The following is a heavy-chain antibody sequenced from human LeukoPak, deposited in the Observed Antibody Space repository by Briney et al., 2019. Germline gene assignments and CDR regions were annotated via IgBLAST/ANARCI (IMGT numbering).Heavy chain of an antibody. CDR2: IYGDGGST. CDR3: AKDIYPTPARPDAFDI. Sequence: LLGGSLRLSCAASGFTFYDYAMHWVRQAPGKGLEWVSLIYGDGGSTYYADSVKGRFTIARDNSKNSLYLQMNSLRTDDTALYFCAKDIYPTPARPDAFDIWGQGTMVTVSS. D-gene: IGHD2-2*02. V-gene: IGHV3-43*02. J-gene: IGHJ3*02. CDR1: GFTFYDYA.